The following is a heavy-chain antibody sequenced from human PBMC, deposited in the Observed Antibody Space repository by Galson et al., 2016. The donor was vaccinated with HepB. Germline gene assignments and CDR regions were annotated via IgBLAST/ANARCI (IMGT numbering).Heavy chain of an antibody. CDR1: GFTFSSYG. CDR2: LSYDGSNR. V-gene: IGHV3-30*03. CDR3: VRAPIVVVPAANEERSGPFDF. Sequence: SCAASGFTFSSYGMNWVRQAPGKGLEWVAFLSYDGSNRYYVDSVKGRFTISRDNSKNTLYLQMNSLRVADTAVYYCVRAPIVVVPAANEERSGPFDFWGQGTLVTVSS. D-gene: IGHD2-2*01. J-gene: IGHJ4*02.